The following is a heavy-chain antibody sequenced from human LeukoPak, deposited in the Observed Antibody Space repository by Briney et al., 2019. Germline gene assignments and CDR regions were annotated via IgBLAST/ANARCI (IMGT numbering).Heavy chain of an antibody. CDR1: GYNFTLYW. Sequence: GESLKISCKGFGYNFTLYWIGWVRQMPGKGLEWMAMIYPADSDTIYSPAFRGQVTISADRSIDTAFLEWSSLKASDTAVYYCGRRYARGWADDYWGQGTLVTVSS. CDR3: GRRYARGWADDY. CDR2: IYPADSDT. V-gene: IGHV5-51*01. J-gene: IGHJ4*02. D-gene: IGHD2-2*01.